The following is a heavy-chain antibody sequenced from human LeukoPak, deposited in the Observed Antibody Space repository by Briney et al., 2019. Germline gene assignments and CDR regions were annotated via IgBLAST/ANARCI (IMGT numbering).Heavy chain of an antibody. CDR1: GFNFSDSP. J-gene: IGHJ4*02. V-gene: IGHV3-7*04. CDR2: INRDGTEK. Sequence: GGTLRLSCASSGFNFSDSPMTWIRQAPAKGLKWVAKINRDGTEKHFLDSIEGRFTISRDNRKKSLYLQMNSLRPQDTAVYFCVRGDWYFESWGQGTLVTVSS. D-gene: IGHD2-21*01. CDR3: VRGDWYFES.